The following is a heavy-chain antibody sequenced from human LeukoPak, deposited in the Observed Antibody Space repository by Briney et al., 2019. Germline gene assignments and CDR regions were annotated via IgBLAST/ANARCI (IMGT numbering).Heavy chain of an antibody. CDR2: ISATGST. CDR1: AGSINNYY. V-gene: IGHV4-4*09. D-gene: IGHD3-16*02. J-gene: IGHJ3*01. CDR3: ARLTEYQLTYRFYGFDY. Sequence: SQTLSLTCAVSAGSINNYYWSWIRQPPGKGLEWIGYISATGSTNYNPSLKSRVTISIDTSKKQFSVNMNSVTAADTAVYHCARLTEYQLTYRFYGFDYWGQGTRVTVS.